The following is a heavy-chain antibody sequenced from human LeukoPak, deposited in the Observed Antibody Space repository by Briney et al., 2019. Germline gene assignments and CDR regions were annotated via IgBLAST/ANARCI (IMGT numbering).Heavy chain of an antibody. CDR1: GNTFTTYA. CDR3: ARTTAMVTIFDY. J-gene: IGHJ4*02. Sequence: GASVKVSCKASGNTFTTYAMHWVRQAPGQRLEWMGWINAGNGNTKYSQKFLGRVTITRDTSASTAYMELSSLSSEDTAVYYCARTTAMVTIFDYWGQGTLVTVSS. D-gene: IGHD5-18*01. V-gene: IGHV1-3*01. CDR2: INAGNGNT.